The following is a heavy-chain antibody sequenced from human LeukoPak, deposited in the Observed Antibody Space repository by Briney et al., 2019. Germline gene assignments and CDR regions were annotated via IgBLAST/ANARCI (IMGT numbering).Heavy chain of an antibody. CDR3: ARDGTGYSSGWYYWYFDL. J-gene: IGHJ2*01. V-gene: IGHV1-2*02. Sequence: ASVKVSCKASGYTFTGYYMHWVRQAPGQGFEWRGWINPNSGGTNYAQKFQGRVTMTRDTSISTAYMELRRLRSDDTAVYYCARDGTGYSSGWYYWYFDLWGRGTLVTVSS. CDR1: GYTFTGYY. CDR2: INPNSGGT. D-gene: IGHD6-19*01.